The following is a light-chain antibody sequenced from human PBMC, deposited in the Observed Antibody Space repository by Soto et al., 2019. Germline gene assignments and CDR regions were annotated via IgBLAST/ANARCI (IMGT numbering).Light chain of an antibody. J-gene: IGLJ2*01. CDR1: SGSIASNY. V-gene: IGLV6-57*04. CDR2: EDN. CDR3: QSYDSSNVV. Sequence: NFMLTQPHSVSESPGKTVTISCTRSSGSIASNYVQWYQQRPGSAPTTVIYEDNQRHSGVPDRFSGSIDSSSNSASLTISRLKTEDEADYYCQSYDSSNVVFGGGTKLTVL.